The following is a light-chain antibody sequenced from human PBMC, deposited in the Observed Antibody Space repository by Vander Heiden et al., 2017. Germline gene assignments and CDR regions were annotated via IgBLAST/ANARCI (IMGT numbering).Light chain of an antibody. CDR2: KDS. Sequence: SYELTQPRSVSVSPGQTARITCSGDALPKQYAYWYQQKPGQAPVLVIYKDSERPSGIPERFSGSSSGTTVTLTISGVQAEDEADYYCQSADSSGTLWVFGGGTKLTVL. J-gene: IGLJ3*02. CDR3: QSADSSGTLWV. V-gene: IGLV3-25*03. CDR1: ALPKQY.